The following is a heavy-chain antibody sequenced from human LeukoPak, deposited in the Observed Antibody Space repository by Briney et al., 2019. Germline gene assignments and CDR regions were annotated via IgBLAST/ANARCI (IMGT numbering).Heavy chain of an antibody. CDR3: ARARDGYNTLDY. Sequence: SETLSLTCTVSGGSISSGDYYWSWIRQPPGTGLEWIGYIYYSGSTYYNPSLKSRVTISVDTSKNQFSLKLSSVTAADTAVYYCARARDGYNTLDYWGQGTLVTVSS. J-gene: IGHJ4*02. V-gene: IGHV4-30-4*08. CDR2: IYYSGST. D-gene: IGHD5-24*01. CDR1: GGSISSGDYY.